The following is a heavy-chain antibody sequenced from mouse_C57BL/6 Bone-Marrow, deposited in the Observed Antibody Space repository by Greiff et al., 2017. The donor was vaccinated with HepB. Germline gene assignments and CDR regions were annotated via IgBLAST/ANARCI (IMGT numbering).Heavy chain of an antibody. Sequence: EVMLVESGGGLVQPGGSLSLSCAASGFTFTDYYMSWVRQPPGKALEWLGFIRNKANGYTTEYSASVKGRFTISRDNSQSILYLQMHALRAEDSATYYCARFYSGYFDVWGTGTTVTVSS. D-gene: IGHD2-1*01. J-gene: IGHJ1*03. V-gene: IGHV7-3*01. CDR2: IRNKANGYTT. CDR3: ARFYSGYFDV. CDR1: GFTFTDYY.